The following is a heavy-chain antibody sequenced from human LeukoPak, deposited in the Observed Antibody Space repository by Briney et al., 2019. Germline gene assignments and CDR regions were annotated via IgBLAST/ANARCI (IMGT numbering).Heavy chain of an antibody. CDR1: GGSISSYY. Sequence: SETLSLTCTVSGGSISSYYWSWIRQPPGKGLEGIGYIYYSGSTNYNPSLKSRVTISVDTSKNQFSLKLSSVTAADTAVYYCARNNDFWSGYQKYYFDYWGQGTLVTVSS. V-gene: IGHV4-59*01. CDR2: IYYSGST. CDR3: ARNNDFWSGYQKYYFDY. D-gene: IGHD3-3*01. J-gene: IGHJ4*02.